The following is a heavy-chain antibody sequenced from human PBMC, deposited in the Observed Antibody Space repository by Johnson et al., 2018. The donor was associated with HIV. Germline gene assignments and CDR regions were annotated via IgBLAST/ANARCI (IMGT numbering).Heavy chain of an antibody. D-gene: IGHD3-22*01. V-gene: IGHV3-30-3*01. J-gene: IGHJ3*01. CDR3: ARDINYYDSSGYLIGSDAFDL. CDR1: GFTFSSYA. CDR2: MSYDGSNK. Sequence: QVQLVESGGGVVQPGGSLILSCAASGFTFSSYAMHWVRQAPGKGLEWVAMMSYDGSNKYYADSVKGRFTISRDNSKNTLYLQMNSLRAEDTAVYYCARDINYYDSSGYLIGSDAFDLWGQGTMVTVAS.